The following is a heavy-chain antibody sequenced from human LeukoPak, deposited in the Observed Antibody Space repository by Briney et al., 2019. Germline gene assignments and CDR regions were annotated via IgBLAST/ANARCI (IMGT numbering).Heavy chain of an antibody. J-gene: IGHJ2*01. CDR3: ARDAAPAAMSRSYYLYFDL. D-gene: IGHD2-2*01. V-gene: IGHV3-30-3*01. CDR1: GFTFSSYA. CDR2: ISYDGSNK. Sequence: GRSLRLSCAASGFTFSSYAMHWVRQAPGKGLEWVAVISYDGSNKYYADSVKGRFTISRDNSKNTLYLQMNSLIAEDTAVYYCARDAAPAAMSRSYYLYFDLWGRGTLVTVSS.